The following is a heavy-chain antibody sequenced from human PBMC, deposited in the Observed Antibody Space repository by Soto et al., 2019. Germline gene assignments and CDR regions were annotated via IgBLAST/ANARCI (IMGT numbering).Heavy chain of an antibody. V-gene: IGHV1-18*01. J-gene: IGHJ5*02. CDR2: IAAYNGYT. D-gene: IGHD3-3*02. CDR1: GYSFINYG. Sequence: QVHLVQSGAEVKKPGASVKVSCKASGYSFINYGVSWVRQAPGQGLEWMGWIAAYNGYTKYAQKFQGRVTMTTDTSTTTAYMELRSLGSDDTAVYYCAREFSTIGRWFDPWGQGTLVTVSS. CDR3: AREFSTIGRWFDP.